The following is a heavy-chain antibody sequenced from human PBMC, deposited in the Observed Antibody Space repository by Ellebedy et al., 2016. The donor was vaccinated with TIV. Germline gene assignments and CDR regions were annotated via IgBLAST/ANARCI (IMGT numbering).Heavy chain of an antibody. CDR3: ARFFEAGSTGDY. J-gene: IGHJ4*02. CDR1: GCSISSYY. V-gene: IGHV4-59*08. CDR2: FYNSLNT. D-gene: IGHD3-10*01. Sequence: MPSETLSLTCTVSGCSISSYYWSLLRQPPGTGLHFLFYFYNSLNTIYNPSLKSRVSMSVDTSKNQVSLKLRSVTAEDTAVYYCARFFEAGSTGDYWGQGTMGKVSS.